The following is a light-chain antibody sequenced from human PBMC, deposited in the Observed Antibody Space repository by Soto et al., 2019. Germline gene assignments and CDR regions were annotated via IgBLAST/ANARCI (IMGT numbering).Light chain of an antibody. CDR3: GSYTGSIYV. Sequence: QSVLTQPASVSGSPGQSITISCTATSSDVGGYKFVSWYQQHPGKAPKLMIYEVSNRPSGVSSRFSGSKSGNTASLTISGLQAEDEADYYCGSYTGSIYVFGTGTKVTVL. V-gene: IGLV2-14*01. CDR1: SSDVGGYKF. J-gene: IGLJ1*01. CDR2: EVS.